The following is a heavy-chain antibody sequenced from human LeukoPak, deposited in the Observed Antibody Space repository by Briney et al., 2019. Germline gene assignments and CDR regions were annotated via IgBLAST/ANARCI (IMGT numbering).Heavy chain of an antibody. D-gene: IGHD3-3*01. CDR2: IYHSGST. CDR1: GGSISSGGYS. V-gene: IGHV4-30-2*01. CDR3: ARAVGDFWSGVGENWFDP. J-gene: IGHJ5*02. Sequence: NPSETLSLTCAVSGGSISSGGYSWSWIRQPPGKGLEWIGYIYHSGSTYYNPSLKSRVTISVDTSNNQFSLKLSSVTAADTAVYYCARAVGDFWSGVGENWFDPWGQGTLVTVSS.